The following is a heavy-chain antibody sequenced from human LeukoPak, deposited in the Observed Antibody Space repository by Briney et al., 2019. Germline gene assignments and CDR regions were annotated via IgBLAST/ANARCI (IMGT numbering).Heavy chain of an antibody. V-gene: IGHV1-8*01. Sequence: ASVKVSCKASGYTFTSYDINWVRQATGQGLEWMGWMNPNSGNTGYAQKFQGRVTMTRNTSISTAYMELSSPRSEDTAVYYCARGRIGWDYFDYWGQGTLVTVSS. CDR2: MNPNSGNT. D-gene: IGHD6-19*01. CDR1: GYTFTSYD. J-gene: IGHJ4*02. CDR3: ARGRIGWDYFDY.